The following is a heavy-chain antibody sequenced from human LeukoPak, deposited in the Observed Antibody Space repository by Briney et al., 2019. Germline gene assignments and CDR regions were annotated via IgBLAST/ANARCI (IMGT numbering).Heavy chain of an antibody. CDR1: GGSFSGYY. CDR3: ASSVKYSSSWYPDY. D-gene: IGHD6-13*01. Sequence: SETLSLTCAVYGGSFSGYYWSWIRQPPGKGLEWIGEINHSGSTNYNPSLKSRVTISVDTSKNQFSLKLSSVTAADTAVYYRASSVKYSSSWYPDYWGQGTLVTVSS. J-gene: IGHJ4*02. CDR2: INHSGST. V-gene: IGHV4-34*01.